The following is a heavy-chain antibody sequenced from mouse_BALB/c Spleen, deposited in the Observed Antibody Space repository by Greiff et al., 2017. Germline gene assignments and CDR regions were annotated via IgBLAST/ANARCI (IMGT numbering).Heavy chain of an antibody. CDR2: ISSGSSTI. CDR3: ARSGYYVSRYYFDY. J-gene: IGHJ2*01. D-gene: IGHD1-1*01. CDR1: GFTFSSFG. Sequence: EVQLVESGGGLVQPGGSRKLSCAASGFTFSSFGMHWVRQAPEKGLEWVAYISSGSSTIYYADTVKGRFTISRDNPKNTLFLQMTSLRSEDTAMYYCARSGYYVSRYYFDYWGQGTTLTVSS. V-gene: IGHV5-17*02.